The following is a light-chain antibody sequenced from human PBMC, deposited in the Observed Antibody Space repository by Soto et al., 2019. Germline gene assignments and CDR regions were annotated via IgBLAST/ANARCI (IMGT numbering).Light chain of an antibody. V-gene: IGKV3-11*01. CDR3: QQRSGGRPGYA. CDR2: DTS. CDR1: KRLSTY. J-gene: IGKJ2*01. Sequence: DIVLTQSPATLSLSPGERATLSCRASKRLSTYLAWYQQKPGQTPRLLIYDTSKRATGVPTRCSGSGSGTDFARTIASLGPEDFALYYCQQRSGGRPGYAFGQGTKLEIK.